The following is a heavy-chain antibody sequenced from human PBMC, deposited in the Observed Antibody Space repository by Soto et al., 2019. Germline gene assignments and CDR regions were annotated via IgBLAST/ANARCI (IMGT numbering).Heavy chain of an antibody. CDR2: IKEDGSEK. CDR3: ARVRWGDGSNWFDP. J-gene: IGHJ5*02. CDR1: GFTFSNYW. Sequence: GGSLRLSCAASGFTFSNYWMSWVRQAPGKGLEWVANIKEDGSEKYYVDSVKGRFTISRDNSKNTLYLQMKSLRAEDTAVYYCARVRWGDGSNWFDPWGQGTLVTVSS. D-gene: IGHD2-21*02. V-gene: IGHV3-7*03.